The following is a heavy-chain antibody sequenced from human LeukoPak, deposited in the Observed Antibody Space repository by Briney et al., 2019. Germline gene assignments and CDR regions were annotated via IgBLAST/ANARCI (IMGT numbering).Heavy chain of an antibody. V-gene: IGHV5-51*01. D-gene: IGHD3-9*01. CDR1: GYSFTNYW. CDR3: AIPLRYFDWPTV. J-gene: IGHJ4*02. CDR2: IYPGDSDT. Sequence: GESLKISCKGSGYSFTNYWIGWVRQMPGKGLEWMGIIYPGDSDTRYSPSFQGQVTISADKSISTAYLQRSSLKASDTAMYYSAIPLRYFDWPTVWGQGTLVTVSS.